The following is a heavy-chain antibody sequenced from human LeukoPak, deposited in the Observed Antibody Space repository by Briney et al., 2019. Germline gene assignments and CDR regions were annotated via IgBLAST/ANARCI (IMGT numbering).Heavy chain of an antibody. D-gene: IGHD3-10*01. V-gene: IGHV4-34*01. CDR1: GGSFSGYY. J-gene: IGHJ5*02. CDR3: ARRRQAFGSGSRQAFDP. CDR2: INHSGST. Sequence: SETLSLTCAVYGGSFSGYYWSWIRQPPGKGLEWIGEINHSGSTNYNPSLKSRVTISVDTSKNQFSLKLSSVTAADTAVYYCARRRQAFGSGSRQAFDPWGQGTLVTVSS.